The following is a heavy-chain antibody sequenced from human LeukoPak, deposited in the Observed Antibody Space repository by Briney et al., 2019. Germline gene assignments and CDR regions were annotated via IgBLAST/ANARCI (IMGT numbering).Heavy chain of an antibody. CDR3: ASGMVDTAMVPLALGYYGMDV. Sequence: SETLSLTCAVYGGTFSGYYWSWIRQPPGKGLEWIGEINHGGSTNYNPSLKSRVTISVDTSKNQFSLKLSSVTAADTAVYYCASGMVDTAMVPLALGYYGMDVWGQGTTVTVSS. V-gene: IGHV4-34*01. D-gene: IGHD5-18*01. CDR1: GGTFSGYY. J-gene: IGHJ6*02. CDR2: INHGGST.